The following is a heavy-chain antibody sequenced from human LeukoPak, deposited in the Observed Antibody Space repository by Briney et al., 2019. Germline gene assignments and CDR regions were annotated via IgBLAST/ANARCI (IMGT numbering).Heavy chain of an antibody. J-gene: IGHJ4*02. D-gene: IGHD6-19*01. CDR2: IYYSGST. Sequence: SETLSLTCTVSGGSISSSSYYWGWIRQPPGTGLEWIGSIYYSGSTYYNPSLKSRVTISVDTSKNQFSLKLSSVTAADTAVYYCARLTRIAVAGRVYWGQGTLVTVSS. CDR3: ARLTRIAVAGRVY. V-gene: IGHV4-39*01. CDR1: GGSISSSSYY.